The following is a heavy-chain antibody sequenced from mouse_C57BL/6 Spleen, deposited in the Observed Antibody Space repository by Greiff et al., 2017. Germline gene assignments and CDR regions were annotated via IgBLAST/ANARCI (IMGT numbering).Heavy chain of an antibody. J-gene: IGHJ2*01. V-gene: IGHV1-55*01. CDR2: IYPGSGST. CDR1: GYTFTSYW. Sequence: QVQLQQPGAELVKPGASVKMSCKASGYTFTSYWITWVKQRPGQGLEWIGDIYPGSGSTNYNEKFKSKATLTVDTSSSTAYMQLSSLTSEDSAVYYCARELITTVVFDYWGQGTTLTVSS. CDR3: ARELITTVVFDY. D-gene: IGHD1-1*01.